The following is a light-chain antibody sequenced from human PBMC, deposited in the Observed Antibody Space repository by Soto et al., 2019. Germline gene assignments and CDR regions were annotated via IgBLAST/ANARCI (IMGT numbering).Light chain of an antibody. Sequence: QSALTQSSSASASLGSSVKLTCTLSSGHSSYIIAWHQQQPGKAPRYLMKLEGSGSYNKGSGVPDRFSGSSSGADRYLTISNLQFEDEADYYCETWDSNTRVFGGGPKLTVL. V-gene: IGLV4-60*02. J-gene: IGLJ3*02. CDR3: ETWDSNTRV. CDR2: LEGSGSY. CDR1: SGHSSYI.